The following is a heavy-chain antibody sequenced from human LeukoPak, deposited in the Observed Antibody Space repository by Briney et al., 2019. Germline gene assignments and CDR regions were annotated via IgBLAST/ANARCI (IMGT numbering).Heavy chain of an antibody. V-gene: IGHV3-30*18. CDR3: AELGITMIGGV. CDR1: GFTFSSYG. D-gene: IGHD3-10*02. CDR2: ISYDVGNK. Sequence: PGRSLRLSCAPSGFTFSSYGMHWVRQAPGKGLEWVTVISYDVGNKYYADSVKGRFTISRDNSKNTLYLQMNSLRAEDTAVYYCAELGITMIGGVWGKGTTVTISS. J-gene: IGHJ6*04.